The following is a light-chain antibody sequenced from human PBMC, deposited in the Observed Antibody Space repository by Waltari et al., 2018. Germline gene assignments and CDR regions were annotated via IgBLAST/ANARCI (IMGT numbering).Light chain of an antibody. J-gene: IGKJ1*01. CDR1: QRVASNY. Sequence: VVLTQSPDTLSLSQGERATLSCRASQRVASNYLAWYQQKPGQAPRLLLYATSTRATGTSDRFSGSGSGTDFILTISRLEPEDFAVYFCQQYGTSHWTFGQGTRVEFK. CDR3: QQYGTSHWT. V-gene: IGKV3-20*01. CDR2: ATS.